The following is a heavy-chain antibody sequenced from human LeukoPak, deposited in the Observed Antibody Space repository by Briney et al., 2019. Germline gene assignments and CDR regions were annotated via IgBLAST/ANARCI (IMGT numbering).Heavy chain of an antibody. CDR2: TYYSGST. D-gene: IGHD1-26*01. V-gene: IGHV4-59*08. CDR3: ARRVGATKAYYYGMDV. Sequence: SETLSLTCTVSGGSISSYYWSWIRQPPGKGLEWIGYTYYSGSTNYNPSLKSRVTISVDTSKNQFSLKLSSVTAADTAVYYCARRVGATKAYYYGMDVWGQGTTVTVSS. CDR1: GGSISSYY. J-gene: IGHJ6*02.